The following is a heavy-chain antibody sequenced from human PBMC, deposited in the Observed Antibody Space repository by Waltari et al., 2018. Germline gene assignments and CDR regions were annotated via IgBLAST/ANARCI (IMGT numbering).Heavy chain of an antibody. CDR1: GFSLSTSGMC. CDR3: ARIGNYGDGGYFDL. J-gene: IGHJ2*01. D-gene: IGHD4-17*01. V-gene: IGHV2-70*04. Sequence: QVTLKESGPALVKPTQTLTLTCTFSGFSLSTSGMCVSWIRQPPGKALEWLARIDWDDDKFYSTSLKTRLTISKDTSKNQVVLTMTNMDPVDTATYYCARIGNYGDGGYFDLWGRGTLVTVSS. CDR2: IDWDDDK.